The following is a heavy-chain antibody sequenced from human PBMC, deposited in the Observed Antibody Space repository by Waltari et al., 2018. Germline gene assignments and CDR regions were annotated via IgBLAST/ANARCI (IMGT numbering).Heavy chain of an antibody. CDR1: DFFFTDYW. CDR2: MKTDGTSI. V-gene: IGHV3-74*03. J-gene: IGHJ4*02. Sequence: EVQLVNSGGGLVQPGGYLRLSCAASDFFFTDYWLAWVRQAPGKGLVWVSRMKTDGTSITYADSVKGRFTISRDSAKNTYYLQMNSLRAEDTAVYYCTRNPGYWGQGTLVTVSS. CDR3: TRNPGY.